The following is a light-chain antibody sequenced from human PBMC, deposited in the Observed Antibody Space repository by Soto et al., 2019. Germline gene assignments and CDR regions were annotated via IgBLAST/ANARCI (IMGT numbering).Light chain of an antibody. CDR3: MQALQTPPP. CDR1: QSLLHSNGYNY. V-gene: IGKV2-28*01. J-gene: IGKJ5*01. CDR2: LGS. Sequence: DIVMTQSPLSLPATPGEPASISCRSSQSLLHSNGYNYLDWYLQKPGQSPQLLIYLGSNRASGVPDRFSGSGSGTDFTLKISRVEAEDVGVYYCMQALQTPPPFGQGTRLQIK.